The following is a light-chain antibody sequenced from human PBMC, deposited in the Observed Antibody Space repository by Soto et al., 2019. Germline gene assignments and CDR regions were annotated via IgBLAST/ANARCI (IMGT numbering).Light chain of an antibody. Sequence: DIVLTQSPGTLSLSPGERATLSCRASQSVSSNYLAWYQQKPGQAPRLLIHSASSRASGVPDRFSGSGSGTDFTLTISRLEPEDFAVYYCQQRSNWPPRLTFGGGTKVEIK. J-gene: IGKJ4*01. CDR2: SAS. CDR3: QQRSNWPPRLT. V-gene: IGKV3D-20*02. CDR1: QSVSSNY.